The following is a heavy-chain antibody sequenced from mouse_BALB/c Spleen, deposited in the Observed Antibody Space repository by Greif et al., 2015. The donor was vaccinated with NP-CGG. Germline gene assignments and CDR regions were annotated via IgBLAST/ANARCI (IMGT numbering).Heavy chain of an antibody. CDR3: ARRNYYGSSYVVLDY. V-gene: IGHV5-17*02. Sequence: EVMLVESGGGLVQPGGSRKLSCAASGFTFSSFGMHWVRQAPEKGLEWVAYISSGSSTIYYADTVKGRFTISRDNPKNTPFLQMTSLRSEDTAMYYCARRNYYGSSYVVLDYWGQGTTLTVSS. D-gene: IGHD1-1*01. CDR1: GFTFSSFG. CDR2: ISSGSSTI. J-gene: IGHJ2*01.